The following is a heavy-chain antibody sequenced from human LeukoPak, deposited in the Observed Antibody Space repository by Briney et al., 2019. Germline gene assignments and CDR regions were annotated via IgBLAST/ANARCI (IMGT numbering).Heavy chain of an antibody. Sequence: SGTLSLTCTVSGGSISSYYWSWIRQPPGKGLKWIGYIYYSGSTNYNPSLKSRVTISVDTSKNQFSLKLSSVTAADTAVYYCARQGLLWLGELFDYWGQGTLATVSS. D-gene: IGHD3-10*01. CDR2: IYYSGST. J-gene: IGHJ4*02. V-gene: IGHV4-59*08. CDR3: ARQGLLWLGELFDY. CDR1: GGSISSYY.